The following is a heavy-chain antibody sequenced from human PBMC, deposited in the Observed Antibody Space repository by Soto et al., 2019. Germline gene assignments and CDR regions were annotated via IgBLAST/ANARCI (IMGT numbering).Heavy chain of an antibody. CDR1: GYIFTGYY. Sequence: QVQLVQSGAEVKKPGASVKVSCTASGYIFTGYYMHWVRQAPGQGLEWMGWINPLSGGTNYAQKFQGWVTMTRDTSISTAYMELSRLRSDDTAVYHCARSYGDYDDFDYWGQGTLVTVSS. V-gene: IGHV1-2*04. D-gene: IGHD4-17*01. J-gene: IGHJ4*02. CDR3: ARSYGDYDDFDY. CDR2: INPLSGGT.